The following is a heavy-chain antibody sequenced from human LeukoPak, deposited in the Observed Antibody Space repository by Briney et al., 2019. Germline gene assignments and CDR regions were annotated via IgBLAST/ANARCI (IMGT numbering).Heavy chain of an antibody. J-gene: IGHJ4*02. CDR1: GFTFSSYW. CDR2: IKQDGSEK. D-gene: IGHD1-1*01. V-gene: IGHV3-7*03. CDR3: GKKTGSTGEAFDY. Sequence: GGSLRLSCAASGFTFSSYWMSWVRQAPGKGLEWVANIKQDGSEKYSVDSVKGRFTISRDNAENSLYLQMNSLRAEDSAVYYCGKKTGSTGEAFDYWGQGTLVTVSS.